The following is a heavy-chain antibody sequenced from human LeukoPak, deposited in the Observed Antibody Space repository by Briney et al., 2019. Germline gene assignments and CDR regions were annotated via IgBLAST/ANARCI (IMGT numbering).Heavy chain of an antibody. CDR2: IHNTGST. CDR1: GGSISSYY. D-gene: IGHD5-24*01. CDR3: ARETVGEGAFDI. J-gene: IGHJ3*02. Sequence: PSETLSLTCTVSGGSISSYYWSWIRQPPGQGLEWIGYIHNTGSTYYNPSLKSRSTISLDMSKNQLALRLNAVTAADTAMYYCARETVGEGAFDIWGQGTMVTVSS. V-gene: IGHV4-59*06.